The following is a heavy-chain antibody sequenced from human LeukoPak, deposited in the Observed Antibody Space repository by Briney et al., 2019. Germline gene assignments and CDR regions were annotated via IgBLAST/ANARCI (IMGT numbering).Heavy chain of an antibody. Sequence: SETLSLTCTVSGGSISSSSYYWGWIRQPPGKGLEWIGSIYYSGNTYYNPSLKSRVTISVDTSKNQFSLKLSSVTAADTAVYYCASLPPVAVAGWGIDYWGQGTLVTVSS. CDR3: ASLPPVAVAGWGIDY. CDR1: GGSISSSSYY. V-gene: IGHV4-39*01. CDR2: IYYSGNT. J-gene: IGHJ4*02. D-gene: IGHD6-19*01.